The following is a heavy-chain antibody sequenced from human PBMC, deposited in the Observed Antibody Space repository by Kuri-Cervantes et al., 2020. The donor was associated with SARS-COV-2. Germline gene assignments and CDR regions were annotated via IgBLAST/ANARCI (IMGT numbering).Heavy chain of an antibody. V-gene: IGHV1-2*04. CDR3: ARGMVRGIIQYYYYPMDV. J-gene: IGHJ6*02. Sequence: ASVKVSCKASGYTFTGYYMHWVRQAPGQGLEWMGWINPNSGGTNYAQEFQGWVTMTRDTSINTAYMELSRLRSDDMAVYYCARGMVRGIIQYYYYPMDVWGQGTTVTVSS. CDR2: INPNSGGT. D-gene: IGHD3-10*01. CDR1: GYTFTGYY.